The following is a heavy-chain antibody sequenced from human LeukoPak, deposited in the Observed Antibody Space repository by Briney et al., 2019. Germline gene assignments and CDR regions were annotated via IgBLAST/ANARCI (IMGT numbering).Heavy chain of an antibody. Sequence: GGSLRLSCAASGFTFSDYYMSWIRQAPGKGLEWVSYISSSGSTISYADSVKGRFSISRDNAKNSLYLQMNSLRAEDTAVYYCARAAIAAARIYYYMDVWGKGTTVTVSS. CDR2: ISSSGSTI. CDR1: GFTFSDYY. V-gene: IGHV3-11*04. D-gene: IGHD6-13*01. J-gene: IGHJ6*03. CDR3: ARAAIAAARIYYYMDV.